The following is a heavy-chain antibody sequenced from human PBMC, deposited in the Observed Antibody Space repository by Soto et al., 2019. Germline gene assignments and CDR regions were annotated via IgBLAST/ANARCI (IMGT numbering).Heavy chain of an antibody. V-gene: IGHV1-69*01. CDR3: ARDLALYCSSTSGYSNGMDV. CDR2: IIPIFGTA. CDR1: GGTFSSYA. Sequence: QVQLVQSGAEVKKPGSSVKVSCKASGGTFSSYAISWVRQAPGQGLEWMGGIIPIFGTANYAQKFQGRVTITADESTSTAYMELRSLRSEDTAVYYCARDLALYCSSTSGYSNGMDVWGQGTTVTVSS. D-gene: IGHD2-2*01. J-gene: IGHJ6*02.